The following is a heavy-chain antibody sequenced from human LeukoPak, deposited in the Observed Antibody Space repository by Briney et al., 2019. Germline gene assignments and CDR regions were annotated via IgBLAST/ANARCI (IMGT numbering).Heavy chain of an antibody. CDR2: TYYSGST. Sequence: PSETLSLTCTVSGGSISSSSYYWGWIRQPPGKGLEWIGSTYYSGSTYYNPSLKSRVTISVDTSKNQFSLELSSVTAADTAVYYCARVVSGGNSNPFDAFDIWGQGTMVTVSS. J-gene: IGHJ3*02. D-gene: IGHD4-23*01. V-gene: IGHV4-39*01. CDR1: GGSISSSSYY. CDR3: ARVVSGGNSNPFDAFDI.